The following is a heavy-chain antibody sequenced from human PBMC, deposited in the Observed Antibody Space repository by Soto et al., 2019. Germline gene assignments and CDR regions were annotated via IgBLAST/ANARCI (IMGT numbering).Heavy chain of an antibody. CDR3: AKDVLRRAVAGTRDAFDS. J-gene: IGHJ3*02. Sequence: PGGSLRLSCAASGFTFSSYSMNWVRQAPGKGLEWVSSISSSSSYIYYADSVKGRFTISRDNSKNTLYLQMNSLRAEDTAVYYCAKDVLRRAVAGTRDAFDSWGQGTMVTLSS. CDR1: GFTFSSYS. V-gene: IGHV3-21*04. D-gene: IGHD6-19*01. CDR2: ISSSSSYI.